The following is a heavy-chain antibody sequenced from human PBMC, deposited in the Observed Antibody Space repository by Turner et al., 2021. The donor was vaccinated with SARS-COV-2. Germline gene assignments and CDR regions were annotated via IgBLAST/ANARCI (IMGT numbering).Heavy chain of an antibody. CDR3: VSKGQVAVAGFDS. D-gene: IGHD6-19*01. Sequence: EVQLVESGGGLVQPGEVLGLPCVASGFAFSNYWMTWVRQAPGKGLEWVANIKQDGGEKYYVDSVQGRFTISRDNAENSLYLQMNSLRVEDTAMYYCVSKGQVAVAGFDSWGQGTLVTVSS. CDR1: GFAFSNYW. V-gene: IGHV3-7*01. CDR2: IKQDGGEK. J-gene: IGHJ4*02.